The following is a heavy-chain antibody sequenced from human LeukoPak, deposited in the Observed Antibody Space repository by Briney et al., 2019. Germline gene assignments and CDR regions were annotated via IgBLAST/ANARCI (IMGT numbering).Heavy chain of an antibody. V-gene: IGHV1-18*01. J-gene: IGHJ4*02. CDR1: GYTFTDYG. CDR3: ARDRSNGDY. CDR2: ISAYNGST. D-gene: IGHD2-8*01. Sequence: ASVKVSCKASGYTFTDYGISWVRQAPGQGLEWMGWISAYNGSTDYAQKLQGRVTMTTDTSTNTVYMELRSLTSDDTAVYYCARDRSNGDYWGQGTLVTVPS.